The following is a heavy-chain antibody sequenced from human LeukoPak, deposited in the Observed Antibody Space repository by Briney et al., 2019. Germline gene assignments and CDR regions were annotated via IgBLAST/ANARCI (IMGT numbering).Heavy chain of an antibody. V-gene: IGHV5-51*01. CDR3: ARGWYYFDC. J-gene: IGHJ4*02. CDR1: GYSFTTYW. D-gene: IGHD6-19*01. CDR2: IYPYDSDT. Sequence: GESLKISCKGSGYSFTTYWIGWVRQMPGKGLEWMGIIYPYDSDTRYSPSFQGQVTISADKSTSTAYLQWTSLKASDTAIYYCARGWYYFDCWGQGTLVTVSS.